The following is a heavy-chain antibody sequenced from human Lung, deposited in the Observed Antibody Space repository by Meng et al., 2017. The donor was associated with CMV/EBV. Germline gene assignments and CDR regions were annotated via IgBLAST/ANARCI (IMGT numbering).Heavy chain of an antibody. Sequence: GESLKISCVVSGLAFRKFALHWVRQAPDKGLEWVGVASFDVNDDKYYADSVEGRFTISRDNSKNTFFLEMNSLRPEDTATYFCATGLLNNDYWGQGLVVTVSS. D-gene: IGHD2-21*01. V-gene: IGHV3-30*04. CDR1: GLAFRKFA. CDR3: ATGLLNNDY. CDR2: ASFDVNDDK. J-gene: IGHJ4*02.